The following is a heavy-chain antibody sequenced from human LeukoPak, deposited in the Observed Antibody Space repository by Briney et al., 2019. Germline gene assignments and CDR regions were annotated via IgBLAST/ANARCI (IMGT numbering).Heavy chain of an antibody. CDR2: ISYDGGNK. J-gene: IGHJ4*02. Sequence: GGSLRLSCAASGFTFNFYAMHWVRQAQGKGLGWVAIISYDGGNKYYADSVKGRFTISRDNSKNTLYLQMNSLRAEDTALYYCARDGTLDSSGWVSAPPFDYWGQGTLVTVSS. D-gene: IGHD6-19*01. V-gene: IGHV3-30*04. CDR1: GFTFNFYA. CDR3: ARDGTLDSSGWVSAPPFDY.